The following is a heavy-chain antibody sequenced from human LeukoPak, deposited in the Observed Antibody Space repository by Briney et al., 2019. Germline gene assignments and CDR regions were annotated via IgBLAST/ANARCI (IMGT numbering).Heavy chain of an antibody. CDR3: TAVPFGILEIDY. J-gene: IGHJ4*02. Sequence: GESLRLSCAASGFTFSSAWLTWVRQAPGKGLEWVCRIKSKTDGGTTDYAAPVKGRFTISRDDSKNTLYLQMNSLKTEDTAVYYCTAVPFGILEIDYWGQGTLVTVSS. CDR2: IKSKTDGGTT. D-gene: IGHD3-10*01. CDR1: GFTFSSAW. V-gene: IGHV3-15*01.